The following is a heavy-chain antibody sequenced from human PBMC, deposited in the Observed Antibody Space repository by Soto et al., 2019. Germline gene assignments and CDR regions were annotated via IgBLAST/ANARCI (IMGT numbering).Heavy chain of an antibody. Sequence: GGSLRPSCAASGFTFDDYAMPWVRQAPGKGLEWVSLISGDGVSTYYADSLKGRFTSTRDNSKNALSLQMNSLRTEDTALYNCANDMTRYCRSTSCDDYSDGMDVWGQGTMVTVSS. D-gene: IGHD2-2*01. CDR2: ISGDGVST. V-gene: IGHV3-43*02. J-gene: IGHJ6*02. CDR3: ANDMTRYCRSTSCDDYSDGMDV. CDR1: GFTFDDYA.